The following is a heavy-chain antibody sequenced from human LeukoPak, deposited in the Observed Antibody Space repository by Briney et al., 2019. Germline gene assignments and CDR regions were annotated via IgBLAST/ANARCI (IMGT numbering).Heavy chain of an antibody. D-gene: IGHD6-19*01. CDR3: AKGPLIEVTGTTWDY. V-gene: IGHV3-30*02. Sequence: GGSLRLSCAASGFTFSSYGMHWVRQAPGKGLEWVAFIRYDGSNKYYADSVKGRFTISRDNSKNTLYLQMNSLRAEDTAVYYCAKGPLIEVTGTTWDYWGQGTLVTVSS. CDR2: IRYDGSNK. J-gene: IGHJ4*02. CDR1: GFTFSSYG.